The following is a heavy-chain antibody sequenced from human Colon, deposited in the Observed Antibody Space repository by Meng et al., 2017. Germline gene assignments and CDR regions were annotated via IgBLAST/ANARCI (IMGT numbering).Heavy chain of an antibody. CDR2: ISGDGGSV. V-gene: IGHV3-74*01. Sequence: GGSLRLSCAASGFSLRSSWMNWVRQVPGKGLEWISRISGDGGSVSYADSVKGRFSISRDNTKNTLYLQMNDLRVEDTAVYYCASLSPPVTEKGIDPWGQGTLVTVSS. D-gene: IGHD4-17*01. J-gene: IGHJ5*02. CDR1: GFSLRSSW. CDR3: ASLSPPVTEKGIDP.